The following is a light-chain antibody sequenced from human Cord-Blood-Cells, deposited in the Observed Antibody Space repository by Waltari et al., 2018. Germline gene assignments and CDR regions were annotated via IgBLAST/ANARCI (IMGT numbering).Light chain of an antibody. CDR2: EGS. Sequence: QSALTQPASVSGSPGQSITISCTGTSSDVGSSNLVSWYQQHPGKAPKLMIYEGSKRPSGVSNRFSGSKSGNTASLTISGLQAEDEADYYCCSYAGSSNVVFGGGTKLTVL. CDR3: CSYAGSSNVV. J-gene: IGLJ2*01. V-gene: IGLV2-23*01. CDR1: SSDVGSSNL.